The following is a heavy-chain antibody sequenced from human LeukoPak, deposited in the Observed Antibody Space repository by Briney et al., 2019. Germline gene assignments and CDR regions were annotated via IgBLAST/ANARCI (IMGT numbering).Heavy chain of an antibody. Sequence: PSETLSLTCTVSGGSISSYYWSWIRRPAGKGLEWIGRTYTSGSTNYNPSLKSRVTMSVDTSKNQFSLKLSSVTAADTAVYYGARVGHYYYMDVWGKGTTVTVSS. CDR2: TYTSGST. V-gene: IGHV4-4*07. CDR3: ARVGHYYYMDV. CDR1: GGSISSYY. J-gene: IGHJ6*03.